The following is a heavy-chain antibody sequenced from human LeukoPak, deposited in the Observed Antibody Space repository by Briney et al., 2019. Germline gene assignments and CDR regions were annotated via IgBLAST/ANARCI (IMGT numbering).Heavy chain of an antibody. J-gene: IGHJ3*02. V-gene: IGHV3-9*01. Sequence: GGSLRLSCAASGFTFDDYAMHWVRQAPGKGLEWVSGISWNSGSIGYADSVKGRFTISRDNAKNSLYLKMNSLRAEDTALYYCAKGNAFDIWGQGTMVTVSS. CDR3: AKGNAFDI. CDR2: ISWNSGSI. CDR1: GFTFDDYA.